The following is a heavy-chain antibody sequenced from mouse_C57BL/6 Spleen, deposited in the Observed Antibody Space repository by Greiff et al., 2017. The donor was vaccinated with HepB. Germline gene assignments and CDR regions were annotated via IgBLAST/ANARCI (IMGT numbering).Heavy chain of an antibody. CDR2: ISSGSSTI. CDR3: ARYYDYDEDFEV. D-gene: IGHD2-4*01. Sequence: EVQVVESGGGLVKPGGSLKLSCAASGFTFSDYGMHWVRQAPEKGLEWVAYISSGSSTIYYADTVKGRFTISRDNAKNTLFLQMTSLRSEDTAMYYCARYYDYDEDFEVWGTGPTVTVAS. CDR1: GFTFSDYG. V-gene: IGHV5-17*01. J-gene: IGHJ1*03.